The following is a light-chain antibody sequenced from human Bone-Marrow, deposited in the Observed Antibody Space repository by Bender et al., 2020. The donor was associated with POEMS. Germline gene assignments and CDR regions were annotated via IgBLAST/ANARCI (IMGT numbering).Light chain of an antibody. V-gene: IGLV2-11*01. CDR3: CSYSGGVE. J-gene: IGLJ2*01. CDR2: EVT. Sequence: QSALTQPRSVSGSPGQSVTISCTGTSNDVGAYNYVSWYQQHPGKAPKLMIYEVTKRPSGISNRFSGSESGNTASLTIFGLQAEDEADYYCCSYSGGVEFGGGTKLTVL. CDR1: SNDVGAYNY.